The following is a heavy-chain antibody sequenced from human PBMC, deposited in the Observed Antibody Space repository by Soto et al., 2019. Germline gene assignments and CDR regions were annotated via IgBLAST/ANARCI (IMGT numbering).Heavy chain of an antibody. J-gene: IGHJ2*01. D-gene: IGHD3-10*02. CDR1: GVTFRRYA. CDR3: AKSMFTLWCLFQLNLPAYPARRTSDL. Sequence: SLRLSCTGSGVTFRRYALSGVRQAPGKGLKWVSAISGSGGSTYYADSVKGRFTISRDNSKNTLYLQMNSLRAEDTAVYYCAKSMFTLWCLFQLNLPAYPARRTSDL. V-gene: IGHV3-23*01. CDR2: ISGSGGST.